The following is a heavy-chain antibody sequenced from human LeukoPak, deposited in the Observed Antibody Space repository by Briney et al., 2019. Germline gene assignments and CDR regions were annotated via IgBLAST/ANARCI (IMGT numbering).Heavy chain of an antibody. D-gene: IGHD2-2*01. CDR1: GYTFTDYY. V-gene: IGHV1-2*02. CDR3: AKVVHGTVAFDI. J-gene: IGHJ3*02. Sequence: GASVKVSCKASGYTFTDYYVHWVRQAPGQGLGWMGWINPNSGGTNYAQKFQGRVTMTRDTSISTAYMDLSRLRSDDTAVYYCAKVVHGTVAFDIWGQGTLVTVSS. CDR2: INPNSGGT.